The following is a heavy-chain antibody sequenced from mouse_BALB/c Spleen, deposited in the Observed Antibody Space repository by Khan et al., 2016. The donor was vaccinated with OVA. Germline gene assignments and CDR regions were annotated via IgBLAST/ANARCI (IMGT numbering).Heavy chain of an antibody. J-gene: IGHJ3*01. V-gene: IGHV1-18*01. CDR2: INPNNGYT. CDR3: ARGVYGSRGAWFAY. Sequence: VRLQQSGPELVKPGASVKIPCKASGYTFTDYNMDWVKQSHGKSLEWTGDINPNNGYTVYNQKFKGKATLTVDKSSSTAYMELRSLTSEDTAVYYCARGVYGSRGAWFAYWGQGTLVTVSA. D-gene: IGHD1-1*01. CDR1: GYTFTDYN.